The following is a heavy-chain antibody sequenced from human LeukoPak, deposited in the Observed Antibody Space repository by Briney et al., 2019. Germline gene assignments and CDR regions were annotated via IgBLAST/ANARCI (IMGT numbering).Heavy chain of an antibody. CDR3: ARDRGSSSYYYYYGMDV. V-gene: IGHV1-69*05. CDR1: GGTFSSYA. D-gene: IGHD6-13*01. J-gene: IGHJ6*02. CDR2: IIPIFGTA. Sequence: AVKVSCEASGGTFSSYAISWVRQAPGPGLEWMGGIIPIFGTANYAQKFQGRVTMTRDTSTSTVYMELSSLRSEDTAVYYCARDRGSSSYYYYYGMDVWGQGTTVTVSS.